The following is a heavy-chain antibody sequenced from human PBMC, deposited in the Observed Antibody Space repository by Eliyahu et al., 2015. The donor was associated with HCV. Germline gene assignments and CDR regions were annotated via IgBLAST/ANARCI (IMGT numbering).Heavy chain of an antibody. D-gene: IGHD3-16*01. CDR3: TKHRDMKTIMTCGDV. V-gene: IGHV3-30*18. CDR2: ISYDGSNE. Sequence: QVXLVESGGGVVQPGGSLRLSXVAXGFXFXSYGMHWVRQAPGKGLEWVAAISYDGSNEYYANSVKGRFTTSRDNSKNTLYLQMNSLRAEDTAVYYCTKHRDMKTIMTCGDVWGQGTMVTVSS. CDR1: GFXFXSYG. J-gene: IGHJ3*01.